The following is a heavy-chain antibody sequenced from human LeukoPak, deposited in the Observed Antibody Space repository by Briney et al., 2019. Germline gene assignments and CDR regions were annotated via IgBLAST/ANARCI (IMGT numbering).Heavy chain of an antibody. CDR3: AMKAVPRPRLHDAFDF. D-gene: IGHD5-24*01. V-gene: IGHV3-7*03. CDR2: IKQDGSEK. J-gene: IGHJ3*01. CDR1: GFTFSSYW. Sequence: GGSLRLSCAASGFTFSSYWMSWVRQAPGKGLEWVANIKQDGSEKYYVDSVKGRFTISRDNAKNSLYLQMNSLRADDTAVYYCAMKAVPRPRLHDAFDFWGQGTVVSVSS.